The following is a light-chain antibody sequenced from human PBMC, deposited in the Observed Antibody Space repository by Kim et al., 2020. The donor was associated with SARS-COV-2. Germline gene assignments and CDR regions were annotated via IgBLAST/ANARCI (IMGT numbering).Light chain of an antibody. V-gene: IGKV3-20*01. CDR1: QSVGRNY. CDR2: GAS. Sequence: EIVLTQSPGTLSLSPGDRATLSCRASQSVGRNYLAWFQQKPGQAPRLLIRGASTRATGIPDRFSGSGSGTDFALTISRLEPEDFAVYYCQQYVSAPDTFGQGTKLEIK. J-gene: IGKJ2*01. CDR3: QQYVSAPDT.